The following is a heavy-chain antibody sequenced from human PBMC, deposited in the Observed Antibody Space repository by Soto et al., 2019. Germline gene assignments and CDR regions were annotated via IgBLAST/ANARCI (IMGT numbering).Heavy chain of an antibody. J-gene: IGHJ5*02. D-gene: IGHD3-22*01. Sequence: SETLSLTCTVSGGSISNDNYYWSWIRQSPGKGLEWIAYIYYSGSTYYNPSLKSRLTISVDASKNQFSLKLSSVTAADTAVYYCARTASPATLYDDSADFERWGQGTLVTVSS. CDR2: IYYSGST. CDR1: GGSISNDNYY. V-gene: IGHV4-30-4*01. CDR3: ARTASPATLYDDSADFER.